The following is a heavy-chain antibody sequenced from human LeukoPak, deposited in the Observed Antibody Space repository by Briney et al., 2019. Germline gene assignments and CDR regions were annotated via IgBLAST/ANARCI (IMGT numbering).Heavy chain of an antibody. V-gene: IGHV4-61*02. D-gene: IGHD5-18*01. CDR3: ARGRGYSYGNDAFDI. CDR2: TYTSGST. Sequence: SETLSLTCTVSGGSISSGSYYWSWIRQPAGKGLEWIGRTYTSGSTNYNPSLKSRVTISVDTSKNQFSLKLSSVTAADTAVYYCARGRGYSYGNDAFDIWGQGTMVTVSS. CDR1: GGSISSGSYY. J-gene: IGHJ3*02.